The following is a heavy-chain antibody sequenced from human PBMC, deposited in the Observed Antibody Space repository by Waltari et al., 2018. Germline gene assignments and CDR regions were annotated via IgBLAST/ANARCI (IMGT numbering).Heavy chain of an antibody. Sequence: QLQLQESGPGLVKPSETLSLTCTVSGGSISSSSYYWGWIRQPPGKGLEWIGSIYYSGSTYYNPSLKSRVTISVDTSKNQFSLKLSSVTAADTAVFYCAGQIAVAGGMDYWGQGTLVTVSS. CDR1: GGSISSSSYY. V-gene: IGHV4-39*07. J-gene: IGHJ4*02. D-gene: IGHD6-19*01. CDR3: AGQIAVAGGMDY. CDR2: IYYSGST.